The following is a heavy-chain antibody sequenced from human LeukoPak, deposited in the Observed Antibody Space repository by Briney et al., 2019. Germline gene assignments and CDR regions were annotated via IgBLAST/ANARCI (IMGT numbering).Heavy chain of an antibody. Sequence: GGSLRLSCAASGFPFSSYNMNWVRQAPGKEREWVSSVSSSNSYTYYADSVKGRFTISRDNAKNSLYLQMNSLRDEDTAVYYCARWGAVAGTGFDYWGQGTLVTVSS. CDR3: ARWGAVAGTGFDY. J-gene: IGHJ4*02. CDR1: GFPFSSYN. D-gene: IGHD6-19*01. CDR2: VSSSNSYT. V-gene: IGHV3-21*01.